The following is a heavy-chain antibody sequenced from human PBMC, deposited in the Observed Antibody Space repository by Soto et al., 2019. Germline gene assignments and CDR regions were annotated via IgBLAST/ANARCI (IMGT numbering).Heavy chain of an antibody. V-gene: IGHV4-4*02. J-gene: IGHJ3*02. Sequence: PSETLSLTCAVSSGSISSSNWWSWVRQPPGKGLEWIGEIYHSGSTNYNPSLKSRVTISADKSKNQFSLKLSSVTAADTAVYYCAREGRYCSSTSCWTAFDIWGQGTMVTVSS. CDR3: AREGRYCSSTSCWTAFDI. CDR2: IYHSGST. CDR1: SGSISSSNW. D-gene: IGHD2-2*01.